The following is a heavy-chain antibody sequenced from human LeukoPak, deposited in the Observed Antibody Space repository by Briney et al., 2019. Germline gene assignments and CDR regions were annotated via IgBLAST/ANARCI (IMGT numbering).Heavy chain of an antibody. Sequence: GGSLRLSCAASGFTFSSYSMNWVRQAPGKGLEWVSSISSSSSYIYYADSVKGRFTISRDNAKNSLYLQLNSLRAEDTAVYYCAIDVGYTSPKWFDPWGQGTLVTVSS. V-gene: IGHV3-21*01. D-gene: IGHD2-15*01. CDR1: GFTFSSYS. J-gene: IGHJ5*02. CDR3: AIDVGYTSPKWFDP. CDR2: ISSSSSYI.